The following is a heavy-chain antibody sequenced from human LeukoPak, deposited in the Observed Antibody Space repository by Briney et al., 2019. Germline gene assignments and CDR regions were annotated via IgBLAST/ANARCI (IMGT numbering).Heavy chain of an antibody. V-gene: IGHV3-7*01. J-gene: IGHJ4*02. CDR3: ARDVRTGVAVSDY. Sequence: PGGSLRLSCVASGFTFSSYWMTWVRQAPGKGLEWLANIKEDGSIQYYLDSVRGRFTISRDNAKTSVYLQLNSLRADDTAVYYCARDVRTGVAVSDYWGQGTLVTVSS. CDR2: IKEDGSIQ. D-gene: IGHD6-19*01. CDR1: GFTFSSYW.